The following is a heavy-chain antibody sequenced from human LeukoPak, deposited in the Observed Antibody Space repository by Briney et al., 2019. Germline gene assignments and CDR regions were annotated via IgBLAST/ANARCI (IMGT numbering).Heavy chain of an antibody. D-gene: IGHD1-26*01. CDR1: GGSFSGYY. V-gene: IGHV4-34*01. CDR2: INHSGST. CDR3: ARDLFGREHPFDY. Sequence: SSETLSLTCAVYGGSFSGYYWSWIRQPPGKGLEWIGEINHSGSTNYNPSLKSRVTISVDTSKNQFSLKLSSVTAADTAVYYCARDLFGREHPFDYWGQGTLVTVSS. J-gene: IGHJ4*02.